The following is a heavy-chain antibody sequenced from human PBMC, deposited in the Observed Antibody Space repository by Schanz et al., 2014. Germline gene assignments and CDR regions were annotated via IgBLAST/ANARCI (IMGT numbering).Heavy chain of an antibody. CDR1: GFDFNSYS. J-gene: IGHJ4*02. CDR3: AKDLLYGAPMPLNHLDY. D-gene: IGHD2-2*01. V-gene: IGHV3-48*01. Sequence: EVQLVESGGGLVQPGGSLRLSCEASGFDFNSYSMNWVRQVPGKGLEWLSYIATSSSTRHYADSVKGRVTISRDNAKNTLYLQMNSLRAEDTAVYYCAKDLLYGAPMPLNHLDYWGQGTLVTVSS. CDR2: IATSSSTR.